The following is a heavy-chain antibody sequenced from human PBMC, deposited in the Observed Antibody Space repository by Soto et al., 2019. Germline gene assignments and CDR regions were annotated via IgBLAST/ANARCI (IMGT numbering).Heavy chain of an antibody. CDR3: ASSIAAENWFDP. CDR2: IIPIFGTA. V-gene: IGHV1-69*13. Sequence: GASVKVSCKASGGTFSSYAISWVRQAPGQGLEWMGGIIPIFGTANYAQKFQGRVTITADESTSTAYMELSSLRSEDTAVYYCASSIAAENWFDPWGKGTLVTVS. D-gene: IGHD6-13*01. J-gene: IGHJ5*02. CDR1: GGTFSSYA.